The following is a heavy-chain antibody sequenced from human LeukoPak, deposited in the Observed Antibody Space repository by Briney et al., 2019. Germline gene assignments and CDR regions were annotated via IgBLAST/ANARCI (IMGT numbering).Heavy chain of an antibody. V-gene: IGHV3-23*01. CDR1: GFTFSSYA. CDR3: ARVLKGRYGSGSYGDY. CDR2: ISGSGGST. Sequence: GGSLRLSCAASGFTFSSYAMSWVRQAPGKGLEWVSAISGSGGSTYYADSVKGRFTISRDNSKNTLYLQMNSLRAEDTAVYYCARVLKGRYGSGSYGDYWGQGTLVTVSS. J-gene: IGHJ4*02. D-gene: IGHD3-10*01.